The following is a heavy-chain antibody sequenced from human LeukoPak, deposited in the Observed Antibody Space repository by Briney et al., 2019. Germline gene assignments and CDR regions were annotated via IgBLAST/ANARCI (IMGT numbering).Heavy chain of an antibody. J-gene: IGHJ4*02. Sequence: ASVRVSCKASGYTFTGYYMHWVRQAPGQWLEWMGWINPNSGGTNYAQRFQGWVTMTRDTSISTAYMELSRLRSDDTAVYYCAREDSDREQLGDYWGQGTLVTVSS. CDR2: INPNSGGT. V-gene: IGHV1-2*04. CDR3: AREDSDREQLGDY. CDR1: GYTFTGYY. D-gene: IGHD5-18*01.